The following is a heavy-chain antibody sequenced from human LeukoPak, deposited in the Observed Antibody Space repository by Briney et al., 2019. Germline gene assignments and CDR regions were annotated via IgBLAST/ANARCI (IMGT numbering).Heavy chain of an antibody. Sequence: ASVKVSCKASGYTFTGYYMHWVRQAPGQGLEWMGWINPSSGGTNYAQKFQGRVTMTRDTSISTAYMELSRLRSDDTAVYYCARSLSGLSSGYWGQGALVTVSS. D-gene: IGHD3/OR15-3a*01. J-gene: IGHJ4*02. V-gene: IGHV1-2*02. CDR3: ARSLSGLSSGY. CDR2: INPSSGGT. CDR1: GYTFTGYY.